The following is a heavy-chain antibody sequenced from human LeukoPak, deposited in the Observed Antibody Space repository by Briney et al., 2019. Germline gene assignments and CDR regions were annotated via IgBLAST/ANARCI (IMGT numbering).Heavy chain of an antibody. V-gene: IGHV5-51*01. Sequence: GESLKISRKGSGYSFISHWIGWVRQMPGKGLEWMGIMYPGDSETRYSPSFQGQVTISADKSISTAYLQWSSLKASDTAMYYCARAFDGSGFDFDFWGQGTLVTVSS. J-gene: IGHJ4*02. CDR2: MYPGDSET. CDR1: GYSFISHW. D-gene: IGHD3-22*01. CDR3: ARAFDGSGFDFDF.